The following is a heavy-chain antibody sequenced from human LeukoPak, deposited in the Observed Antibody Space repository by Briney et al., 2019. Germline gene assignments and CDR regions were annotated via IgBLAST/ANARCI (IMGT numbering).Heavy chain of an antibody. J-gene: IGHJ6*02. CDR3: ARDIVVVPAALDYYYGMDV. Sequence: PGGSLRLSCAASGFTFSSYEMNCVRQAPGKGLEWGSYISSSGSTIYYADSVKGRFTISRDNAKNSLYLQMNSLRAEDTAVYYCARDIVVVPAALDYYYGMDVWGQGTTVTVSS. CDR1: GFTFSSYE. D-gene: IGHD2-2*01. V-gene: IGHV3-48*03. CDR2: ISSSGSTI.